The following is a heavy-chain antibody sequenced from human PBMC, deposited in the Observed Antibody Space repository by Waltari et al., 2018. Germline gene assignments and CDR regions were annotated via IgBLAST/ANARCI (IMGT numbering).Heavy chain of an antibody. V-gene: IGHV1-2*02. D-gene: IGHD2-21*02. CDR1: GYTFTGYY. CDR3: ASGGNSLWYFDL. Sequence: QVQLVQSGAEVKKPGASVKVSCKASGYTFTGYYMHWVRQAPGQGLEWMGWINPSSGGTNYAQKFQGRVTMTRDTSISTAYMELSRLRSDDTAVYYCASGGNSLWYFDLWGRGTLVTVSS. J-gene: IGHJ2*01. CDR2: INPSSGGT.